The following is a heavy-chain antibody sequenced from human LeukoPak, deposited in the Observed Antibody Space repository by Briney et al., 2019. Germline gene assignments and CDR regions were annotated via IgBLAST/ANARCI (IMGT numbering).Heavy chain of an antibody. J-gene: IGHJ4*02. CDR2: IKQDGSEK. V-gene: IGHV3-7*01. Sequence: PGGSLRLSCAASGFTFSSYGMHWVRQAPGKGLEWVANIKQDGSEKYYVDSVKGRFTVSRDNAKNSLSLQMNSLRAEDTAVYYCARVWCGGDCYSGAYYFDSWGQGTLVTVSS. D-gene: IGHD2-21*02. CDR1: GFTFSSYG. CDR3: ARVWCGGDCYSGAYYFDS.